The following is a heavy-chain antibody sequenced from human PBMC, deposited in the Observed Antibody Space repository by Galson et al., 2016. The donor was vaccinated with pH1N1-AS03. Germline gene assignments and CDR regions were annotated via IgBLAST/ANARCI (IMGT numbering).Heavy chain of an antibody. CDR2: IGTSSTYI. CDR3: ARDRGWNYGGLDL. Sequence: SLRLSCAASGFIFSAYPMNWVRQAPGKGLEWVSFIGTSSTYIYYADSVKGRFTISRDNMKKSLYLQLNSLRAEDTGIYYCARDRGWNYGGLDLWGQGTLVTGAS. J-gene: IGHJ1*01. CDR1: GFIFSAYP. V-gene: IGHV3-21*01. D-gene: IGHD1-7*01.